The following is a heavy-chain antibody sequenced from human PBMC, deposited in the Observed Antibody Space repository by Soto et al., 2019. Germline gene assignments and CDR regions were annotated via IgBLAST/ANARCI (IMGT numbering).Heavy chain of an antibody. V-gene: IGHV3-66*01. D-gene: IGHD3-16*02. CDR2: IYSGGST. J-gene: IGHJ3*02. CDR1: GFTVSSNY. Sequence: GGSLRLSCAASGFTVSSNYMSWVRQAPGKGLEWVSVIYSGGSTYYADSVKGRFTISRDNSKNTLYLQMNSLRAEDTAVYYCARGHDMITFGGVIVGDAFDIWGQGTMVTVSS. CDR3: ARGHDMITFGGVIVGDAFDI.